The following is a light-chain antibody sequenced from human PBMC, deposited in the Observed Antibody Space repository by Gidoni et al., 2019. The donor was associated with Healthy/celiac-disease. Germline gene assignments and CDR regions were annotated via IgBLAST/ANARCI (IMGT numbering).Light chain of an antibody. CDR3: QAWDSSTGV. CDR1: KLGDKY. V-gene: IGLV3-1*01. CDR2: QDS. Sequence: SYELTQPTSVAVPPGQTASITCSGDKLGDKYACWYQQKPGQSPVLVIYQDSKRPSGIPERFSGSNSGNTATLTISGTQAMDEADYYCQAWDSSTGVFGGGTKLTVL. J-gene: IGLJ2*01.